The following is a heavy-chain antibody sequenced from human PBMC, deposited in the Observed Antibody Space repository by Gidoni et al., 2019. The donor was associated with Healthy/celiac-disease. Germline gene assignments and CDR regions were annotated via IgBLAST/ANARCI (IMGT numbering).Heavy chain of an antibody. CDR3: AKDPLSGWYLY. Sequence: EVQLLESGGGLVQPGGSLRLSCAASGFTFSSYAMSWVRQAPGKGLEGVSASSGSGGSTYYADSVKGRFTISRDNSKNTLYLQMNSLRAEDTAVYYCAKDPLSGWYLYWGQGTLVTVSS. V-gene: IGHV3-23*01. J-gene: IGHJ4*02. D-gene: IGHD6-19*01. CDR1: GFTFSSYA. CDR2: SSGSGGST.